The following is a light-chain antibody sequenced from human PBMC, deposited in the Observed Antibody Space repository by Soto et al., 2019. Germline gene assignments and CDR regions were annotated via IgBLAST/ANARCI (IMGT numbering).Light chain of an antibody. CDR2: YMS. CDR1: QYVGTR. Sequence: EIVLTQSPATLSSSPGETATLSCRASQYVGTRLAWYQHKPGQAPRLLIYYMSKRATGIPARFSGSGSVTDFTLTISNLAPEDFGVYYCHQRQSWPRTFGQGTKVEIK. CDR3: HQRQSWPRT. J-gene: IGKJ1*01. V-gene: IGKV3-11*01.